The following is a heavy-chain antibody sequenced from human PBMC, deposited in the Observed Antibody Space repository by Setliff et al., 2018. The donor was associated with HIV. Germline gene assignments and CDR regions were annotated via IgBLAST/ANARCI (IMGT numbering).Heavy chain of an antibody. J-gene: IGHJ5*02. CDR1: GGSIRSYY. CDR3: ARVAPEVGYGAYWFDP. D-gene: IGHD4-17*01. CDR2: IYGSGST. V-gene: IGHV4-4*07. Sequence: KASETLSLTCTVSGGSIRSYYWSWIRQPAGKGLEWIGRIYGSGSTNYNPSLESRVTMSVDTSKNQVSLKLNSVTAADAAVYYCARVAPEVGYGAYWFDPWGQGTLVTVSS.